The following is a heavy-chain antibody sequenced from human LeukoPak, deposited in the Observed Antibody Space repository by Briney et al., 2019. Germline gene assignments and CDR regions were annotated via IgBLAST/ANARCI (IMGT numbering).Heavy chain of an antibody. V-gene: IGHV3-30*03. J-gene: IGHJ4*02. CDR2: ISYDGSNK. D-gene: IGHD3-22*01. CDR3: ATGYYDSSGYYWGFDY. Sequence: GGSLRLSCAASGFTFSSYGMHWVRQAPGKGLEWGAVISYDGSNKYYANSVKGRFTISRDNSKNTVYLQMNSLRAEDTAVYYCATGYYDSSGYYWGFDYWGQGTLVTVSS. CDR1: GFTFSSYG.